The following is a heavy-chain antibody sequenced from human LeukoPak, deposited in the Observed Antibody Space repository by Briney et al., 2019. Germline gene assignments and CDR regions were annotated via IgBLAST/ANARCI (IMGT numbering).Heavy chain of an antibody. CDR3: ARGMVRGVIIKPYYYYGMDV. D-gene: IGHD3-10*01. Sequence: ASVKVSCKASGYTFTSYYMHWVRQAPGQGLEWMGIINPSGGSTSYAQRFQGRVTMTRDTSTSTVYVELSSLRSEDTAVYYCARGMVRGVIIKPYYYYGMDVWGKGTTVTVSS. CDR2: INPSGGST. CDR1: GYTFTSYY. V-gene: IGHV1-46*01. J-gene: IGHJ6*04.